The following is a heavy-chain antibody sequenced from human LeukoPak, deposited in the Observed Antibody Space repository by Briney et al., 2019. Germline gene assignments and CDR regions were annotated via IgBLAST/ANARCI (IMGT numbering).Heavy chain of an antibody. CDR3: ANGTGGLFDY. V-gene: IGHV4-34*01. Sequence: SETLPLTCAVSGGSFSGYYWSWIRQPPGKGLEWIGEINHSGSTNYNPSLKSRVTISVDTSKNQFSLKLSSVTAADTAVYYCANGTGGLFDYWGQGNLVTASS. CDR1: GGSFSGYY. J-gene: IGHJ4*02. D-gene: IGHD3-10*01. CDR2: INHSGST.